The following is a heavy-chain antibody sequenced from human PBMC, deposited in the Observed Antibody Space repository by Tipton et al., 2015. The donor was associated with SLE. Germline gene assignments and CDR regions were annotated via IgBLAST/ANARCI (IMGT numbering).Heavy chain of an antibody. J-gene: IGHJ3*02. Sequence: TLSLTCTVSGYSISSAYYWGWIRQPPGKGLEWIGYIYSSGSTKYNPSLKSRVTRSVDTSKNQFSLKVTSVTAADTAVYYCARLSGDAFDIWGRGTMVTVSS. CDR1: GYSISSAYY. V-gene: IGHV4-38-2*02. D-gene: IGHD1-26*01. CDR3: ARLSGDAFDI. CDR2: IYSSGST.